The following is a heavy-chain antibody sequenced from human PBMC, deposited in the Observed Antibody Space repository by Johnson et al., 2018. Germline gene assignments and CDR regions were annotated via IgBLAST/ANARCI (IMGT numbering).Heavy chain of an antibody. CDR2: INGDGSSR. Sequence: VQLQESGGGLVQPGGSLRLSCTASGFTFSYYWMHWVRQAPGKGLVWVSRINGDGSSRSHADSVKGRLTISRDNAKNTLYLQMNSLRAEDTAVYYWVRDHRDCTKGVCSFQHWGKGTVVTVSS. J-gene: IGHJ1*01. V-gene: IGHV3-74*01. CDR1: GFTFSYYW. CDR3: VRDHRDCTKGVCSFQH. D-gene: IGHD2-8*01.